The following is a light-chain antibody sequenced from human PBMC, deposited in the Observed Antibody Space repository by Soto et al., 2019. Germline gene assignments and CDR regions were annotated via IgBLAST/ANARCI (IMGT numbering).Light chain of an antibody. J-gene: IGKJ4*01. V-gene: IGKV1-12*01. CDR3: QQSNSLPLT. CDR1: QGISSW. CDR2: AAS. Sequence: DSQMTQSPSSVSATVRDTVTITYRASQGISSWLAWYQQKPGKAPKLLLYAASSLRRRVSRWFSGRGSGTDFTLTISSLPPEYFATYYCQQSNSLPLTFGGGTKVDIK.